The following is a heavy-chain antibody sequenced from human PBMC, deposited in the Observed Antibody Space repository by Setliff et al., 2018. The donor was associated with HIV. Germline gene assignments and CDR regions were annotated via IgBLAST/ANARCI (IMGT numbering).Heavy chain of an antibody. J-gene: IGHJ4*02. CDR2: INHSGST. D-gene: IGHD4-17*01. CDR3: ARVRDYGGNFFDS. CDR1: GGSLNDYY. Sequence: SETLSLTCAVYGGSLNDYYWSWIRLPPGKGLEWIGEINHSGSTYYNPSLKSRVTISVDTSKNQFSLRLTSVTAADTAVYYCARVRDYGGNFFDSWGQGTLVTVSS. V-gene: IGHV4-34*01.